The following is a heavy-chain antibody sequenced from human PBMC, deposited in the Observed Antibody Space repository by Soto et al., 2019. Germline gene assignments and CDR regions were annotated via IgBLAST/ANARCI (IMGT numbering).Heavy chain of an antibody. J-gene: IGHJ5*02. V-gene: IGHV4-34*01. CDR3: ARVSQSVWFDP. CDR2: INHSGST. CDR1: GGSFSGYY. Sequence: SETLSLTCAVYGGSFSGYYWSWIRQPPGKGLEWIGEINHSGSTNYNPSLKSRVTISVDTSKNQFSLKLSSVTAADTAVYYCARVSQSVWFDPWGQGTLVTVSS.